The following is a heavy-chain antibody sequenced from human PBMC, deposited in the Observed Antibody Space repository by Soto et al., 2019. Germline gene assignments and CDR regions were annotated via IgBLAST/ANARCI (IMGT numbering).Heavy chain of an antibody. CDR1: GYTFTGYY. CDR2: INPNSGGT. Sequence: ASVKVSCKASGYTFTGYYMHWVRQAPGQGLEWMGWINPNSGGTKYAQKFQGWVTMTRDTSINTAYMELNSLRAEDTAVYYCAKFHHDSSGYYWFDYWGQGTLVTVSS. V-gene: IGHV1-2*04. D-gene: IGHD3-22*01. CDR3: AKFHHDSSGYYWFDY. J-gene: IGHJ4*02.